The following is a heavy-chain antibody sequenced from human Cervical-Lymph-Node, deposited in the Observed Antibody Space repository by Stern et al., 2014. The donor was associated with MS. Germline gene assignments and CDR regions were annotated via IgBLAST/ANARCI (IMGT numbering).Heavy chain of an antibody. D-gene: IGHD6-19*01. CDR2: ISGSGGST. J-gene: IGHJ4*02. V-gene: IGHV3-23*04. CDR1: GFTFSSYA. Sequence: EVQLVESGGGLVQPGGSLRLSCAASGFTFSSYAMSWVRQAPGKGLEWGSAISGSGGSTYYADSVKGRFTISRDNSKNTLYLQMNSLRAEDTAVYYCAKALPGPKVAVLYYFDYWGQGTLVTVSS. CDR3: AKALPGPKVAVLYYFDY.